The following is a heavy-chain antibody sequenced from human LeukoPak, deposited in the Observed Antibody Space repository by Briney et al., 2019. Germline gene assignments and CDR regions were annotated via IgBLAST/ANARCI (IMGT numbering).Heavy chain of an antibody. J-gene: IGHJ2*01. D-gene: IGHD4-11*01. CDR3: SKEKDYSNSGYWYFDL. CDR2: INHSGST. CDR1: GGSFSGYY. Sequence: SETLSLTCAVYGGSFSGYYWSWIRQPPGKGLEWIGEINHSGSTNYNPSLKSRVTISVDTSKNQFSLKLSSVTAADTAVYYCSKEKDYSNSGYWYFDLWGRGTLVTVSS. V-gene: IGHV4-34*01.